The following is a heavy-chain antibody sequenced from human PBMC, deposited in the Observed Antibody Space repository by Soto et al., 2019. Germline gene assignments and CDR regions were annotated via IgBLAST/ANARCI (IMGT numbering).Heavy chain of an antibody. CDR1: GVRCSTNV. V-gene: IGHV3-23*01. Sequence: GGALTASCAAPGVRCSTNVMNWVRQPPGQGLEGVSAIGGSGGDTFYADSVKGRFTITIDNSIGTLYLQMNRLRAEDTAIYYCARARGYGVFDGYDIWGQGAMVTVSS. D-gene: IGHD5-12*01. J-gene: IGHJ3*02. CDR2: IGGSGGDT. CDR3: ARARGYGVFDGYDI.